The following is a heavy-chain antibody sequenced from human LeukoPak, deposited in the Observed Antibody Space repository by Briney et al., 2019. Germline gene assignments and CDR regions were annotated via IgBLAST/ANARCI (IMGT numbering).Heavy chain of an antibody. D-gene: IGHD4-17*01. CDR2: INSDGSST. Sequence: GEPLTLPCSASGFPFSSYWMHWVRQAPGKGLVWVSRINSDGSSTSYADSVKGRFTISRDNAKNTLYLQMNSLRAEDTAVYYCARDLSGDYLYYFDYWGQGTLVTVSS. CDR1: GFPFSSYW. V-gene: IGHV3-74*01. CDR3: ARDLSGDYLYYFDY. J-gene: IGHJ4*02.